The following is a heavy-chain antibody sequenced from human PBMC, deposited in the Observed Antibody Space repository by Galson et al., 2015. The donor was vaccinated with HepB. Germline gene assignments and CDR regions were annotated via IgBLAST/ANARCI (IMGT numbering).Heavy chain of an antibody. CDR2: IIPIFGTA. J-gene: IGHJ3*02. D-gene: IGHD3-10*01. CDR3: ARELMGSLGAFDI. CDR1: GGTFSSYA. V-gene: IGHV1-69*06. Sequence: SVKVSCKASGGTFSSYAISWVRQAPGQGLEWMGGIIPIFGTANYAQKFQGRVTITADKSTSTAYMELSSLRSEDTAVYYCARELMGSLGAFDIWGQGTMVTVSS.